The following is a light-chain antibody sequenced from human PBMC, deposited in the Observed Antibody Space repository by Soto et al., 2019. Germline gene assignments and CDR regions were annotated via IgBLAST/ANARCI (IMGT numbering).Light chain of an antibody. J-gene: IGLJ1*01. Sequence: QSALTQPASVSGSPGQSITISCTGTDSDVGGYKYVSWFHQHPGKAPKLMIYEVSNRPSGVPDRFSGAKSGNTASLTISGLQAEDEADYYCSSYTIRNTLYVFGTGTKVTVL. CDR2: EVS. CDR3: SSYTIRNTLYV. V-gene: IGLV2-14*01. CDR1: DSDVGGYKY.